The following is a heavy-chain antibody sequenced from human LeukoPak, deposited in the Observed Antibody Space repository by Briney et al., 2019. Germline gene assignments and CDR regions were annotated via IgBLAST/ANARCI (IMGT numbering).Heavy chain of an antibody. J-gene: IGHJ4*02. CDR3: ASADRYSSGWYVFDY. CDR1: GFTFSSYA. Sequence: GGSLRLSCAASGFTFSSYAMSWVRQAPGKGLEWVSAISGSGGSTYYADSVKGRFTISRDNSKNTLYLQMNSLRAEDTAVYYCASADRYSSGWYVFDYWGQGTLVTVSS. CDR2: ISGSGGST. V-gene: IGHV3-23*01. D-gene: IGHD6-19*01.